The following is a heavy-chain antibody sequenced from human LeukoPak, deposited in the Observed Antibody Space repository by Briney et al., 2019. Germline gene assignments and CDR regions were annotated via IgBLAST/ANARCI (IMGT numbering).Heavy chain of an antibody. CDR2: IYTDGSST. CDR3: TRDPGGSYLDY. CDR1: GFTFSDSA. Sequence: GGSLRLSCAASGFTFSDSAMHWVRQAPGKGLVWVSRIYTDGSSTRYADSVKGRFTISRDNAKNTLYLQMNSLRVEDTAVYYCTRDPGGSYLDYWGQGTLVTVSS. V-gene: IGHV3-74*01. J-gene: IGHJ4*02. D-gene: IGHD3-16*01.